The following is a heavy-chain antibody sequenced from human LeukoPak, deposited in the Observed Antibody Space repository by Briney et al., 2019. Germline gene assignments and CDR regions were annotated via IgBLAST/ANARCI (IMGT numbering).Heavy chain of an antibody. Sequence: GASVKVSCKASGYSFTDHAIHWVRQVPGQGLEWMGVINPSGDSTTYAQNFQGRVTMTRDTSTSTVYMELRSLRSEDTAIYYCAKLATSDTGETYWGQGTLVTVSS. CDR1: GYSFTDHA. CDR3: AKLATSDTGETY. J-gene: IGHJ4*02. CDR2: INPSGDST. V-gene: IGHV1-46*01. D-gene: IGHD3-16*01.